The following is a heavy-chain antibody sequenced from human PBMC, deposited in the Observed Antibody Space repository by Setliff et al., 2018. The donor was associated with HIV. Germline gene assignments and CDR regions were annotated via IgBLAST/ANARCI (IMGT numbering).Heavy chain of an antibody. J-gene: IGHJ4*02. Sequence: SETLSLTCAVSGGSMSSYYWSWIRQTPGKGLEWIGYIYASGSTKYNPSLESRVTISVDTSKNQFSLALRSVTAADTAVYYCARRMSSWSYYDYWGQGTLVTVSS. D-gene: IGHD2-2*01. CDR1: GGSMSSYY. CDR2: IYASGST. CDR3: ARRMSSWSYYDY. V-gene: IGHV4-59*08.